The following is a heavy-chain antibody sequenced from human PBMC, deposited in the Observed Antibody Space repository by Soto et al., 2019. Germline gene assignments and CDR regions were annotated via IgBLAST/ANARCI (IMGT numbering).Heavy chain of an antibody. CDR2: LSGSGTST. J-gene: IGHJ4*02. V-gene: IGHV3-23*01. CDR3: AKATTNGGWFNPFDS. CDR1: GFSFVNYA. Sequence: GGSLRLSCEPSGFSFVNYAMNWVRQAPGKGLEWVSGLSGSGTSTYYADSVKGRFTISRDNSRDTLFLQMNSLTADDTAVYYCAKATTNGGWFNPFDSWGQGALVTVSS. D-gene: IGHD6-19*01.